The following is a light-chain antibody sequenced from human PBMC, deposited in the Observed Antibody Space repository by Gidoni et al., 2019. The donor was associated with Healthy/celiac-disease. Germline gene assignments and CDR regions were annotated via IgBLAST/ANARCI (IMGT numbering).Light chain of an antibody. CDR3: QQSYSTPWT. CDR2: AAS. J-gene: IGKJ1*01. CDR1: QSISSY. Sequence: DIQMTQSPSSLSAYVGDRVTITCRASQSISSYLNWYQQKPGKAPKLLIYAASSLQSGVPSRFSGSGSGTDFTLTISSLQPEDFATYYCQQSYSTPWTFGQXTKVEIK. V-gene: IGKV1-39*01.